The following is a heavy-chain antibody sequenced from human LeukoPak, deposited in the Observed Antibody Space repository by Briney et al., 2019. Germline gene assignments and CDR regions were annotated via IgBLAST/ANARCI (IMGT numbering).Heavy chain of an antibody. D-gene: IGHD3-22*01. CDR3: ARRHYYDSSGYYYEDY. CDR1: GYTFTSYG. J-gene: IGHJ4*02. V-gene: IGHV1-18*01. CDR2: ISAYNGNT. Sequence: ASVKVSCKASGYTFTSYGISWVRQAPGQGLEWMGWISAYNGNTNYAQELQGRVTMTTDTSTSTACMELRSLRSDDTAVYYCARRHYYDSSGYYYEDYWGQGTLVTVSS.